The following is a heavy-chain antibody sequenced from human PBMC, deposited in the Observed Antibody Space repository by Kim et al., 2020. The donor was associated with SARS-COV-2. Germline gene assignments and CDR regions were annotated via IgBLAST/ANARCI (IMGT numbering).Heavy chain of an antibody. V-gene: IGHV3-30*04. J-gene: IGHJ4*02. D-gene: IGHD3-10*01. CDR2: ISYDGSNK. Sequence: GGSLRLSCAASGFTFSSYAMHWVRQAPGKGLEWVAVISYDGSNKYYADSVKGRFTISRDNSKNTLYLQMNSLRAEDTAVYYCARDRGWLPITLGYYFDYWGQGTLVTVSS. CDR1: GFTFSSYA. CDR3: ARDRGWLPITLGYYFDY.